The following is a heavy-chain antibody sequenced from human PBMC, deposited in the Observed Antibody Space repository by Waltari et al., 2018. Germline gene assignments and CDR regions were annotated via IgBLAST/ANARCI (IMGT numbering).Heavy chain of an antibody. V-gene: IGHV1-24*01. J-gene: IGHJ5*02. CDR3: ATESPYCSGGSCYAGWFDP. D-gene: IGHD2-15*01. CDR2: FDPEDGET. Sequence: QVQLVQSGAEVKKPGASVKVSCKVSGYTLTDLSMHWVRQPPGNGIEWMGGFDPEDGETIYAKKFQGRVTMTEDTSTDTAYMELSSLRSEDTAVYYCATESPYCSGGSCYAGWFDPWGQGTLVTVSS. CDR1: GYTLTDLS.